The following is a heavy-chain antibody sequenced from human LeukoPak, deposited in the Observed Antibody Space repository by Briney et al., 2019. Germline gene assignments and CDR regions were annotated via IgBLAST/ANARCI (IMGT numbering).Heavy chain of an antibody. CDR1: GFTFSSYA. J-gene: IGHJ4*02. CDR2: IKQDGSEK. D-gene: IGHD5/OR15-5a*01. CDR3: ARDLLDY. Sequence: GRSLRLSCAASGFTFSSYAMHWVRQAPGKGLEWVANIKQDGSEKYYVDSVKGRFTISRDNAKNSLYLQMSSLRAEDTAVYYCARDLLDYWGQGTLVTVSS. V-gene: IGHV3-7*01.